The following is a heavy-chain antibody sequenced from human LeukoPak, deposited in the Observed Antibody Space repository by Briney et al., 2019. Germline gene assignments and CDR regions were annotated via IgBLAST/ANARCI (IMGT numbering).Heavy chain of an antibody. Sequence: GGSLRLTCAAYGFTFSSYSMNWVRQAPGKGPEWVSSISSSNSYIYYADSVRGRFTISRDNAKNSLYLQMNSLRAEDTAVYYCAREMGLWGQGTLVTVSS. D-gene: IGHD5-24*01. CDR2: ISSSNSYI. V-gene: IGHV3-21*01. CDR3: AREMGL. CDR1: GFTFSSYS. J-gene: IGHJ4*02.